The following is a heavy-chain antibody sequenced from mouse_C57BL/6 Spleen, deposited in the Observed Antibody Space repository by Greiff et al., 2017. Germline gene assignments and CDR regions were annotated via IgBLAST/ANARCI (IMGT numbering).Heavy chain of an antibody. D-gene: IGHD2-5*01. CDR3: ARDYSNYGFAY. CDR1: GYSITSGYY. J-gene: IGHJ3*01. V-gene: IGHV3-6*01. Sequence: ESGPGLVKPSQSLSLTCSVTGYSITSGYYWYWIRQFPGNKLEWMGYISYDGSNNYNPSLKNRISITRDTSKNQFFLRLNSVTTEDTATYYCARDYSNYGFAYWGQGTLVTVSA. CDR2: ISYDGSN.